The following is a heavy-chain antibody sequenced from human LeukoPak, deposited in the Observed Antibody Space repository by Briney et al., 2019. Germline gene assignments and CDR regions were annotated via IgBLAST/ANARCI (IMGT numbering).Heavy chain of an antibody. CDR1: GGSISSSSYY. D-gene: IGHD1-26*01. CDR2: IYYSGST. J-gene: IGHJ3*02. CDR3: ARREGGSYGIEAFDI. V-gene: IGHV4-39*01. Sequence: PSETLSLTCTVSGGSISSSSYYWGWIRQPPGKGLEWIVSIYYSGSTYYNPSLKSRVTISVDTSKNQFSLKLSSVTAADTAVYYCARREGGSYGIEAFDIWGQGTMVTVSS.